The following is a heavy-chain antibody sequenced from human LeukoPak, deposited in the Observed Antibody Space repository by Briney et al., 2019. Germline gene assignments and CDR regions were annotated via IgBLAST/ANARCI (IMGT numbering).Heavy chain of an antibody. J-gene: IGHJ4*02. CDR1: GGSISSYY. Sequence: SETLSLTCTVSGGSISSYYWSWIRQPPGKGLEWIGYVYYTGSTSYNPPLKSRVTISLDTSKNQFSLMLSSVTAADTAVYYCARHGVYSSSSYFDYWGQGTLVTVSS. CDR2: VYYTGST. V-gene: IGHV4-59*08. D-gene: IGHD6-6*01. CDR3: ARHGVYSSSSYFDY.